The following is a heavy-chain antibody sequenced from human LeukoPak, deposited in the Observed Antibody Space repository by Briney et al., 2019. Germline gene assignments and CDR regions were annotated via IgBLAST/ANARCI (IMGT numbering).Heavy chain of an antibody. Sequence: GASVKVSCKTSGYSFINYGITWVRQAPGQGLEWMGWVSAYADNTNYVQKFQGRVSMTTDTSTNTAYMELRSLRPDDTAVYYCARDCIGCHGFDFWGQGTLSPSPQ. CDR2: VSAYADNT. D-gene: IGHD2-15*01. J-gene: IGHJ4*02. CDR1: GYSFINYG. V-gene: IGHV1-18*01. CDR3: ARDCIGCHGFDF.